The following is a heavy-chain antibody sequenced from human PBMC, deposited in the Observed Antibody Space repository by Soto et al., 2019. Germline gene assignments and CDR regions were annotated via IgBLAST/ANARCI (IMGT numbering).Heavy chain of an antibody. CDR3: ARAPVITFREGGMDV. CDR1: GFTFSGYW. Sequence: EVQLVESGGGLVQPGGSLRLSCADSGFTFSGYWMHWVRQAPGKGLVWVSRINTDGSSTSYADSVKGRFTISRDNAKNTLYLQMNSLRAEDTAVYYCARAPVITFREGGMDVWGQWTTVSVSS. J-gene: IGHJ6*02. CDR2: INTDGSST. V-gene: IGHV3-74*01. D-gene: IGHD3-16*01.